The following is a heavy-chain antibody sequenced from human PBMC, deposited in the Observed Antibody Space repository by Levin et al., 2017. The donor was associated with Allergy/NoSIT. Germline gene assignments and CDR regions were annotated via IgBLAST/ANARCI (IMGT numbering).Heavy chain of an antibody. CDR3: AKPPRYESGSYVLCGAFDI. V-gene: IGHV3-23*01. Sequence: GESLKISCAASGFTFSSYAMSWVRQAPGKGLEWVSAISGSGGSTYYADSVKGRFTISRDNSKNTLYLQMNSLRAEDTAVYYCAKPPRYESGSYVLCGAFDIWGQGTMVTVSS. CDR2: ISGSGGST. D-gene: IGHD1-26*01. J-gene: IGHJ3*02. CDR1: GFTFSSYA.